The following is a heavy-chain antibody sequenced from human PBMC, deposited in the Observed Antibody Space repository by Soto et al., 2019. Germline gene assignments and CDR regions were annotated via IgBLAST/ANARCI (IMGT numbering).Heavy chain of an antibody. CDR1: GGTFSSYA. V-gene: IGHV1-69*06. Sequence: SVKVSCKASGGTFSSYAISWVREAPGQGLEWMGGIIPIFGTANYAQKFQGRVTITADKSTSTAYMELSSLRSEDTAVYYCARGTGYYDSSGYYLLYWGQGTLVTVSS. D-gene: IGHD3-22*01. CDR3: ARGTGYYDSSGYYLLY. CDR2: IIPIFGTA. J-gene: IGHJ4*02.